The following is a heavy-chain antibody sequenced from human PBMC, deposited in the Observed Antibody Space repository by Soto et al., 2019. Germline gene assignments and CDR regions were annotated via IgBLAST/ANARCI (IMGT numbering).Heavy chain of an antibody. CDR1: GGSIISSNFY. CDR2: VEYGGST. D-gene: IGHD4-17*01. Sequence: PSETLSLTSTVSGGSIISSNFYWGWIRQPPGKGLEWIGSVEYGGSTYDNPSLKSRVTLSADTSKNQFSLNLTSVTAADTAIYYCARHVRGAVTMNWFDPWGHGTLVTVSS. CDR3: ARHVRGAVTMNWFDP. V-gene: IGHV4-39*01. J-gene: IGHJ5*02.